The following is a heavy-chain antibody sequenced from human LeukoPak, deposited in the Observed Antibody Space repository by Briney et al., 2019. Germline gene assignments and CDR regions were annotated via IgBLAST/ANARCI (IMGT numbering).Heavy chain of an antibody. J-gene: IGHJ3*02. D-gene: IGHD4-17*01. Sequence: SETLSLTCTVSGDSIRSDGYFWTWIRQQPGKGLEWLGHIYYSGTTHYNPSLKSRISISADTSYNHFSLRLSSVTAADTAMYYCALDNGAYFNSFDIWGQGTMVAVSS. CDR3: ALDNGAYFNSFDI. V-gene: IGHV4-31*03. CDR1: GDSIRSDGYF. CDR2: IYYSGTT.